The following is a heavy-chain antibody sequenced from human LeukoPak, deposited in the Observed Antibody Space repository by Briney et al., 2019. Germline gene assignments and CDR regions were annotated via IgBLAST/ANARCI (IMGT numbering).Heavy chain of an antibody. J-gene: IGHJ6*03. Sequence: ASVTVSCKASGYIFTSYYIHWVRQAPGQGLEWMGIINPSGGSTSYAQKFQGRVTMTRDTSTSTVYMELSSLRSDDTAVYYCARGYSSGWGKDYYYYMDLWGKGTTVTVSS. V-gene: IGHV1-46*01. CDR1: GYIFTSYY. D-gene: IGHD6-19*01. CDR2: INPSGGST. CDR3: ARGYSSGWGKDYYYYMDL.